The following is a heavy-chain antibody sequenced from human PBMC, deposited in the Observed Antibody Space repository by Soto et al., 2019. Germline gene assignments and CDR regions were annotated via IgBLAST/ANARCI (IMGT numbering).Heavy chain of an antibody. J-gene: IGHJ4*02. Sequence: GESLKISCAASGFTVSSNYMSWVRQAPGKGLEWVSVIYSGGSTYYADSVKGRFTISRDNSKNTLYPQMNSLRAEDTAVYYCLMAEQWHFDYWGQGTLVTVSS. D-gene: IGHD6-19*01. CDR2: IYSGGST. V-gene: IGHV3-66*01. CDR1: GFTVSSNY. CDR3: LMAEQWHFDY.